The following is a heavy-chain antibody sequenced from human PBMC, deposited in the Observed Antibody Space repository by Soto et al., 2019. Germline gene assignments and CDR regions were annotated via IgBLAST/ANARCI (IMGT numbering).Heavy chain of an antibody. J-gene: IGHJ4*02. Sequence: SWVRQAPGQGLEWMGWISAYNGNTNYAQKLQGRVTMTTDTSTSTAYMELRSLRSDDTAVYYCARDGSYCTNGVCYLDYWGQGTLVTVSS. CDR3: ARDGSYCTNGVCYLDY. CDR2: ISAYNGNT. D-gene: IGHD2-8*01. V-gene: IGHV1-18*01.